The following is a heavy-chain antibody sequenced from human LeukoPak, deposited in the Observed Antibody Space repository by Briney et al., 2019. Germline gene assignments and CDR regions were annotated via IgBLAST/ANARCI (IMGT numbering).Heavy chain of an antibody. CDR3: ARGTIFGVVIIGKFDY. Sequence: PSETLSLTCAVYGGSFSGYYWSWIRQPPGKGLEWIGEINHSGSTNYNPSLKSRVTISVDTSKNQFSLKLSSVTAADTAVYYCARGTIFGVVIIGKFDYWGQGTLVTVSS. V-gene: IGHV4-34*01. J-gene: IGHJ4*02. CDR2: INHSGST. D-gene: IGHD3-3*01. CDR1: GGSFSGYY.